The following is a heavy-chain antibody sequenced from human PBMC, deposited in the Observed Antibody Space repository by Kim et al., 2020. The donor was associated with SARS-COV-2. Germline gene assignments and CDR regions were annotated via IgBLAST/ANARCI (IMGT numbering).Heavy chain of an antibody. D-gene: IGHD4-4*01. J-gene: IGHJ6*02. CDR1: GFTFSNAW. Sequence: GGSLRLSCAASGFTFSNAWMSWVRQAPGRGLEWVGRIKSKNDGGTVDYAAPVKGRFTISRDDSKTTLYLQMNSLKTEDTAVYYCTTDPTVTTSGFYYYYMDVWGQGTTVTVSS. CDR3: TTDPTVTTSGFYYYYMDV. CDR2: IKSKNDGGTV. V-gene: IGHV3-15*01.